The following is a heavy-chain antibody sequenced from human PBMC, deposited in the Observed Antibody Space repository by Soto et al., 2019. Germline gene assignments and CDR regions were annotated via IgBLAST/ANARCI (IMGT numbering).Heavy chain of an antibody. CDR3: ASSTVRGVSQWFDP. CDR1: GGSISSYY. V-gene: IGHV4-59*01. CDR2: IYYSGST. Sequence: AWETLSLTCTVSGGSISSYYWSWIRQPPGKGLEWIGYIYYSGSTNYNPSLKSRVTISVDTSKNQFSLKLSSVTAADAAVYYCASSTVRGVSQWFDPWGQGTLVTVSS. J-gene: IGHJ5*02. D-gene: IGHD3-10*01.